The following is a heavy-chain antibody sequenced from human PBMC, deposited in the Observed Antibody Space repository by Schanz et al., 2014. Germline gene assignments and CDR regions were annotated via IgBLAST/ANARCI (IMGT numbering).Heavy chain of an antibody. CDR3: ARDSRYCTGVDCKGDAFDL. D-gene: IGHD2-8*02. Sequence: EVQLVESGGGVVQPGGSLRLSCAASGFTFSSYSMHWVRQAPGKGLEWVANIKEDGSKKYYVDSVRGRFTISRDNAKNSLYLQLNSLTAEDTAVYHCARDSRYCTGVDCKGDAFDLWGQGTLVTVSS. CDR2: IKEDGSKK. J-gene: IGHJ3*01. CDR1: GFTFSSYS. V-gene: IGHV3-7*01.